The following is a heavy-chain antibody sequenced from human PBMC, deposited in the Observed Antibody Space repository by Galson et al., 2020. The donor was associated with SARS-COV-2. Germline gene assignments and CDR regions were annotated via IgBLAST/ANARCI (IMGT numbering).Heavy chain of an antibody. CDR2: INWNGGST. J-gene: IGHJ4*02. CDR1: GFTFDDYG. Sequence: GSLRLSCAASGFTFDDYGMSWVRQAPGKGLEWVSGINWNGGSTGYADSVKGRFTISRDNAKNSLYLQMNSLRAEDTALYYCARVEARYSSSWYSGFDYWGQGTLVTVSS. D-gene: IGHD6-13*01. V-gene: IGHV3-20*04. CDR3: ARVEARYSSSWYSGFDY.